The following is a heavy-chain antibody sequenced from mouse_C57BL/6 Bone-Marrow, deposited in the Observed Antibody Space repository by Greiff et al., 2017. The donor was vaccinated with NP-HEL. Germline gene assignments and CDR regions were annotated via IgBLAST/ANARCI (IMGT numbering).Heavy chain of an antibody. CDR3: ARDSDYGGYWYVDV. CDR2: IYPGDGDT. V-gene: IGHV1-82*01. Sequence: QVQLQQSGPELVKPGASVKISCKASGYAFSSSWMNWVKQRPGKGLEWIGRIYPGDGDTNYNGKFKGKATLTADKSSSTAYMQLSSLTSEDSAVYFWARDSDYGGYWYVDVWGTGTTVTVSS. D-gene: IGHD2-4*01. J-gene: IGHJ1*03. CDR1: GYAFSSSW.